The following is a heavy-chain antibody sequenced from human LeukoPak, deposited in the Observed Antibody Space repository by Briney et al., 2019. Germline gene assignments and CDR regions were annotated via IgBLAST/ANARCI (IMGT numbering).Heavy chain of an antibody. CDR1: GFTFSSYA. J-gene: IGHJ3*02. CDR2: ISDSGGTI. D-gene: IGHD5-24*01. V-gene: IGHV3-48*03. Sequence: GGSLRLSCAASGFTFSSYAMSWVRQAPGKGLEWVSTISDSGGTIYYADSVKGRFTISRDNAKNSLYLQMNSLRAEDTAVYYCARVWNGYKRHAFDIWGQGTMVTVSS. CDR3: ARVWNGYKRHAFDI.